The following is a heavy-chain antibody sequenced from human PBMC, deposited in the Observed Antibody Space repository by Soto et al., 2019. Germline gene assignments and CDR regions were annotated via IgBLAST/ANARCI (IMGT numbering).Heavy chain of an antibody. CDR2: IYYSGSN. Sequence: SETLSLTCTVSGDSINSGNHYWSWIRQHPGKGLEWIGYIYYSGSNLYNPSLESRVTITVDTFRNQFSLKLSSVTAADTAVYYCARLYTYGYYYFDYWGLGTLVTV. CDR1: GDSINSGNHY. CDR3: ARLYTYGYYYFDY. J-gene: IGHJ4*02. V-gene: IGHV4-31*03. D-gene: IGHD5-18*01.